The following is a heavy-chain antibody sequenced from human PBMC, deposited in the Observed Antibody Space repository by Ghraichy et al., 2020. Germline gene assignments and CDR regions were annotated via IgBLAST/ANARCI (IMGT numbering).Heavy chain of an antibody. V-gene: IGHV3-7*01. Sequence: GGSLRLSCEASGFTFSSYWMAWARQAPGKGLKWVANIKRDGSVESYVDSVKGRFTISRDNTKNSVTLQMRSLRAEDTAVYYCARDRGYDTFDFWGQGTLVTVSS. CDR2: IKRDGSVE. CDR3: ARDRGYDTFDF. D-gene: IGHD5-12*01. CDR1: GFTFSSYW. J-gene: IGHJ4*02.